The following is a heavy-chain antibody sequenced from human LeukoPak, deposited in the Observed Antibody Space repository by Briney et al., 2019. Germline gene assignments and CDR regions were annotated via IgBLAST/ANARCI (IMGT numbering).Heavy chain of an antibody. V-gene: IGHV3-30*02. CDR1: GFIFSKYG. CDR2: IWYDGSNK. Sequence: GGSLRLSCAPSGFIFSKYGMHWVRQAPGKGVEWVAAIWYDGSNKYYVDSVKGRFTISRDNSKNTLYLQMNSLRADDTAVYFCAKEELPYCGGDCYSSGYFDLWGRGTLVTVSS. J-gene: IGHJ2*01. D-gene: IGHD2-21*02. CDR3: AKEELPYCGGDCYSSGYFDL.